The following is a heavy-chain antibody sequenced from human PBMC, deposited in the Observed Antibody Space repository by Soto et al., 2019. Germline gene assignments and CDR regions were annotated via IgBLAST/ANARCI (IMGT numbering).Heavy chain of an antibody. CDR2: IYWDDDK. J-gene: IGHJ4*02. CDR1: GFSLSSSGVG. CDR3: VHLLTGGRFDS. D-gene: IGHD3-16*01. Sequence: QITLKESGPSLVKPTETLTLTCTFSGFSLSSSGVGVAWIRQPPGKPLEWLAIIYWDDDKYTSPSLKSRLTIAKDTSKNQVVLLMTNMDPVDTAKYFCVHLLTGGRFDSWGQGTLVTVSS. V-gene: IGHV2-5*02.